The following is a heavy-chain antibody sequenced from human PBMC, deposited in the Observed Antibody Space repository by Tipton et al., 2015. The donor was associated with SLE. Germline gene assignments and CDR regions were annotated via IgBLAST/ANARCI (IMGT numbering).Heavy chain of an antibody. V-gene: IGHV3-7*01. D-gene: IGHD6-13*01. CDR3: ARDLGAAAGTLASYYYGMDV. CDR1: GFTFTGYW. CDR2: IKQDGSEK. Sequence: SLRLSCAASGFTFTGYWMTWVRQAPGKGLEWVANIKQDGSEKYYVDSVKGRFTISRDNAKNSLYLQMNNLRAEDTALYYCARDLGAAAGTLASYYYGMDVWGQGTTVTVSS. J-gene: IGHJ6*02.